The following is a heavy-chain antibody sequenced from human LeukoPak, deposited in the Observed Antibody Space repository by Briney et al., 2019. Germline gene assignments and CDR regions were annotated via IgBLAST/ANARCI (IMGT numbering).Heavy chain of an antibody. CDR3: ARGAVRGGTNFDY. V-gene: IGHV6-1*01. CDR1: GDSVSGSPAV. D-gene: IGHD3-10*01. J-gene: IGHJ4*02. Sequence: SQTLSLTCAISGDSVSGSPAVWNWIRQSPSRGLEWLGRAYYRSKWNIDYAESVKGRIAITPDTSKIQLSLQLDSVTPEDTAVYYCARGAVRGGTNFDYWGQGTLVAVSS. CDR2: AYYRSKWNI.